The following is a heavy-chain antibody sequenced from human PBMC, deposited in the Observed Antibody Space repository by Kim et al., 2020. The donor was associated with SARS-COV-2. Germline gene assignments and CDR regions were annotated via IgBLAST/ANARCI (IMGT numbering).Heavy chain of an antibody. CDR2: VYSTGIT. CDR3: ARHQYSAYDPLEVWFDP. CDR1: GGSISTSTYY. Sequence: SETLSLTCAVSGGSISTSTYYWGWIRQSPGKGLEWIGSVYSTGITYYNPSLKSRVTIYVDTSKNQFSLKLTSVTAADTAMFYCARHQYSAYDPLEVWFDPGGQRTLVTVSS. J-gene: IGHJ5*02. V-gene: IGHV4-39*01. D-gene: IGHD5-12*01.